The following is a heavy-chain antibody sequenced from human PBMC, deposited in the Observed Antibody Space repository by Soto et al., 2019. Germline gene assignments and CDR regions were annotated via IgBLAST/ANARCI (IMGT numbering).Heavy chain of an antibody. CDR3: ASNLDI. CDR1: GYTFTSYA. V-gene: IGHV1-3*01. CDR2: INAGNGNT. J-gene: IGHJ3*02. Sequence: ASVTVSFMASGYTFTSYAMHWVRQAPGQRLEWMGWINAGNGNTKYPQKFQGRVTITRDTSASTAYMELSSLRSEDTAVYYCASNLDIWGQGTMVTVSS.